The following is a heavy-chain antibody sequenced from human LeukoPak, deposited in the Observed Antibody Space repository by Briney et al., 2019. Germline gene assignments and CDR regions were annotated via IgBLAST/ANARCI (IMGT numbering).Heavy chain of an antibody. CDR3: ASDQVSGVFDY. V-gene: IGHV3-11*05. J-gene: IGHJ4*02. CDR2: ITPSGSYT. CDR1: GFIFSDFY. D-gene: IGHD5/OR15-5a*01. Sequence: GGSLRLSCAGSGFIFSDFYMNWVRQAPGKGLGWLAYITPSGSYTAYGDSAKGRFVGSRDNTKDSVYLQMNSLRAEDTAMYFCASDQVSGVFDYWGQGARVTVS.